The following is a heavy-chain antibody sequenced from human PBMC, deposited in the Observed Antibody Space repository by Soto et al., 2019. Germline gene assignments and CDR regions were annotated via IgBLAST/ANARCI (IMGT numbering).Heavy chain of an antibody. CDR3: AKQDDRGALEI. D-gene: IGHD3-22*01. CDR2: IYPGDSDT. J-gene: IGHJ3*02. CDR1: GKAFTSFW. Sequence: GEPLKSCDKISGKAFTSFWVVWVRQMHGRGLEWMGNIYPGDSDTRYTPPFQGQVTISADKSTNTAYLQWHSLQASDTALYYCAKQDDRGALEIWGQGTKVTVSS. V-gene: IGHV5-51*01.